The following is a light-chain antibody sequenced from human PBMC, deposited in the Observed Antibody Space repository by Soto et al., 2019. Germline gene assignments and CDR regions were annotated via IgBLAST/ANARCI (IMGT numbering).Light chain of an antibody. Sequence: QSALTQPPSASGSPGPSVTISCTGTSSDVGDYNYVSWYQHHPDKAPKLMIYEVNKRHSGVPDRFSGSKSGNTASLTVSGLQAEDEADYYCTSYAGGNNFVIFGGGTKLTVL. CDR3: TSYAGGNNFVI. J-gene: IGLJ2*01. V-gene: IGLV2-8*01. CDR2: EVN. CDR1: SSDVGDYNY.